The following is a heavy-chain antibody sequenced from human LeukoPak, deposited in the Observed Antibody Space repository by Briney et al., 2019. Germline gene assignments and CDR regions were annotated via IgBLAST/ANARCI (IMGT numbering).Heavy chain of an antibody. J-gene: IGHJ6*03. D-gene: IGHD3-10*01. Sequence: PGGSLRLSCVASGFTFTNYWMSWVRQAPGKGLEWVANMKQDGREKYYVDSVKGRFTISRDNAKNSLYLQMNSLRAEDTAVYYCARVLDGSGSYLPVPLRYYYYYYMDVWGKGTTVTISS. CDR2: MKQDGREK. CDR3: ARVLDGSGSYLPVPLRYYYYYYMDV. V-gene: IGHV3-7*03. CDR1: GFTFTNYW.